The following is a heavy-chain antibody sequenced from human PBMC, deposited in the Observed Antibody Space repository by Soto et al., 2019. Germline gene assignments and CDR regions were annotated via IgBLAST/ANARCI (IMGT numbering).Heavy chain of an antibody. Sequence: GGSLRLSCAASGFIVSNSYMSWVRQAPGKGLEWVSILYSGGTTYYADSVKGRFTFSRDNAANTVFLQMNNLRVEDTAVYYCVRDRGGSYWFDPWGQGTLVTVSS. CDR1: GFIVSNSY. CDR3: VRDRGGSYWFDP. D-gene: IGHD1-26*01. CDR2: LYSGGTT. J-gene: IGHJ5*02. V-gene: IGHV3-53*01.